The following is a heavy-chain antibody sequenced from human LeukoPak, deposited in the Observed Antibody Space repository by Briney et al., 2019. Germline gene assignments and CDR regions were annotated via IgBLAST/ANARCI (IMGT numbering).Heavy chain of an antibody. D-gene: IGHD3-3*01. J-gene: IGHJ5*02. CDR1: GFTFSDYY. Sequence: GGSLRLSCAASGFTFSDYYMSWIRQAPGKGLEWVANIKQDGSEKYYVDSVKGRFTISRDNAKNSLYLQMNSLRAEDTAVYYCAREGLLSVYNWFDPWGQGTLVTVSS. V-gene: IGHV3-7*01. CDR2: IKQDGSEK. CDR3: AREGLLSVYNWFDP.